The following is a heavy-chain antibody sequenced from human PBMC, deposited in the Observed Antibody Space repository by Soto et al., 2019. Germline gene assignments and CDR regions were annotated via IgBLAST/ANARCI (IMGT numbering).Heavy chain of an antibody. J-gene: IGHJ6*02. D-gene: IGHD5-18*01. CDR1: SSSVGDPY. Sequence: PSATLSLTCAFFSSSVGDPYWAWIRQSPAKGLEWIGEVHPSGSTDYNPSLKSRLTLSLDTSKNQFSLKVASVTPADTAVYFCARGKPSGYSCGPRNFIYYGLDVWGPGTKV. V-gene: IGHV4-34*01. CDR2: VHPSGST. CDR3: ARGKPSGYSCGPRNFIYYGLDV.